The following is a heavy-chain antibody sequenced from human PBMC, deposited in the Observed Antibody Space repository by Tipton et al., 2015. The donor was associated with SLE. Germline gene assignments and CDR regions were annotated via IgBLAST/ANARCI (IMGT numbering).Heavy chain of an antibody. CDR1: GGSFSGYY. D-gene: IGHD3-16*01. V-gene: IGHV4-34*01. CDR3: ARWGGSRPGYVQH. J-gene: IGHJ1*01. CDR2: IYYSGST. Sequence: TLSLTCAVYGGSFSGYYWSWIRQPPGKGLEWIGSIYYSGSTYYNPSLKSRVTISVDTSKNQFSLKLSSVTAADTAVYYCARWGGSRPGYVQHWGQGTLVTVSS.